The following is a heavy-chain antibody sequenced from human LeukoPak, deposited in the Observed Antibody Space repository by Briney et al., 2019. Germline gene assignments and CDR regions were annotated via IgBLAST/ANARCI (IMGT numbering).Heavy chain of an antibody. J-gene: IGHJ6*02. CDR3: ARGPEGYYYGMDV. CDR1: GFTVSSNY. V-gene: IGHV3-66*02. CDR2: IYSGGST. Sequence: GGSLRLSCAASGFTVSSNYMSWVRQAPGKGLEWVSVIYSGGSTYYADSVKGRFTISRDNSKNTLYLQMNSLRAEDTAVYYCARGPEGYYYGMDVWGQGTTVTVSS. D-gene: IGHD1-14*01.